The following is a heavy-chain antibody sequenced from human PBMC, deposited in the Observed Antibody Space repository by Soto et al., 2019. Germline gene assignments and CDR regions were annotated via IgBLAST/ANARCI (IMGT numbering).Heavy chain of an antibody. CDR2: ISGSGSST. V-gene: IGHV3-23*01. CDR1: GFTFTSYA. J-gene: IGHJ4*02. D-gene: IGHD3-3*01. Sequence: EVQLLESGGGLVQPGGSLRLSCAASGFTFTSYAMIWVRQAPGKGLEWVSAISGSGSSTYYADSVKGRFTISRDNSKNTLYLQMNSLRAEDTAVYYCARYPNYDFWSGNDYWGQGTLVTVSS. CDR3: ARYPNYDFWSGNDY.